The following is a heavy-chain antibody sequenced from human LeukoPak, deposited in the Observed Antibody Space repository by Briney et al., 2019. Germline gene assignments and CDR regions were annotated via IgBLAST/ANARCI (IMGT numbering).Heavy chain of an antibody. D-gene: IGHD3-22*01. V-gene: IGHV1-46*01. J-gene: IGHJ4*02. CDR2: INPSSGST. CDR1: GYTFTSYY. CDR3: ARSVIDNSGAFHQNDY. Sequence: ASVKVSCKASGYTFTSYYMHWVRQAPGQGLEWMGIINPSSGSTSYAQKFQGRVTMTRDTSTSTVYMELNSLRSEDTAVYFCARSVIDNSGAFHQNDYWGLGTLVTVSS.